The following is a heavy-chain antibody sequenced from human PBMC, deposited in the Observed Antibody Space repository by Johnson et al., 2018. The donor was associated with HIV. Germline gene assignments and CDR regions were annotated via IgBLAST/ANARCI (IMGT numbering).Heavy chain of an antibody. J-gene: IGHJ3*02. CDR1: GFSFSSYD. Sequence: QVQLVESGGGVVQPGRSLRLSCAASGFSFSSYDMHWVRQAPGKGLEWVAVISYDGSNKYYADSVKGRFTISRDNSKNTLYLQMNSLRAEDTAFYYCAKLPVLYGDFDDAFNIWGQGTMVTVSS. D-gene: IGHD4-17*01. V-gene: IGHV3-30*18. CDR2: ISYDGSNK. CDR3: AKLPVLYGDFDDAFNI.